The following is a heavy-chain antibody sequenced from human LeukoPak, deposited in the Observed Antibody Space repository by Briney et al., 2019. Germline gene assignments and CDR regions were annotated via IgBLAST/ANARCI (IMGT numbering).Heavy chain of an antibody. D-gene: IGHD1-26*01. J-gene: IGHJ4*02. CDR1: GFTFSSYG. V-gene: IGHV3-30*02. CDR3: AKGGEWEPWAPFDN. CDR2: IRYDGSNK. Sequence: PGGSLTLSCAAYGFTFSSYGMHWVRQAPGKGLEWVAFIRYDGSNKYYADSVKGRFTISRDNSENTQYLQMNSLRAEDTAVYYCAKGGEWEPWAPFDNWGQGTLVTVPS.